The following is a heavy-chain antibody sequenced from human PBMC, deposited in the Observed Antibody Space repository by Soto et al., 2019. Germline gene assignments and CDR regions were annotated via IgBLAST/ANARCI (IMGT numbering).Heavy chain of an antibody. CDR3: ARDRDVQQWLAYYYYGMDV. CDR2: IYYSGST. J-gene: IGHJ6*02. V-gene: IGHV4-61*01. D-gene: IGHD6-19*01. CDR1: GGSVSSGSYY. Sequence: SETLSLTCTVSGGSVSSGSYYWSWIRQPPGKGLEWIGYIYYSGSTNYNPSLKSRVTISVDTSKNQFSLKLSSVTAADTAVYYCARDRDVQQWLAYYYYGMDVWGQGTTVTVSS.